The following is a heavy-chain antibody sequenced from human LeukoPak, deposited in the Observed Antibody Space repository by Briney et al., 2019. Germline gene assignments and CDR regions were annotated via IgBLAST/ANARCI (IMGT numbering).Heavy chain of an antibody. CDR1: GFTFSNYW. V-gene: IGHV3-7*03. J-gene: IGHJ6*02. D-gene: IGHD3-10*01. CDR3: AREITMVRGEMYGMDV. CDR2: IKQEGSEK. Sequence: PGGSLRLSCVASGFTFSNYWLSWVRQAPGKGLEWVAHIKQEGSEKYYVGSVKGRFTISRDNSKNTLYLQMNSLRAEDTAVYYCAREITMVRGEMYGMDVWGQGTTVTVSS.